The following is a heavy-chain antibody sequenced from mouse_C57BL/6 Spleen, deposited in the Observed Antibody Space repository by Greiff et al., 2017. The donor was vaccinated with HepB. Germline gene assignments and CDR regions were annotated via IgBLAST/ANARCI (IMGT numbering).Heavy chain of an antibody. CDR1: GYAFSSYW. D-gene: IGHD1-1*01. CDR3: ARGGNYGSSYEFAY. V-gene: IGHV1-80*01. CDR2: IYPGDGDT. Sequence: QVQLQQSGAELVKPGASVKISCKASGYAFSSYWMNWVKQRPGKGLEWIGQIYPGDGDTNYNGKFKGKATLTADTSSSTAYMQLSSLTSEDSAVYFCARGGNYGSSYEFAYWGQGTLVTVSA. J-gene: IGHJ3*01.